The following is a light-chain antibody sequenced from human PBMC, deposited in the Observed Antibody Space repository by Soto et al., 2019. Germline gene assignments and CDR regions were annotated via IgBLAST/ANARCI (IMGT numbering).Light chain of an antibody. J-gene: IGLJ3*02. CDR3: SSYTSSNSWV. Sequence: QSALTQPASVSGSPGQSITISCTGTSSDVGGSNYVSWYQQYPGKAPKLMVYDVSNRPSGVSNRFSGSKSGNTASLIISGLQAEDEADYYCSSYTSSNSWVFGGGTKVTVL. CDR1: SSDVGGSNY. CDR2: DVS. V-gene: IGLV2-14*03.